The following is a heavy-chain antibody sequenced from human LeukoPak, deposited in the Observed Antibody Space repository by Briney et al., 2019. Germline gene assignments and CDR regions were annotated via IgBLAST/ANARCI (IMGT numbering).Heavy chain of an antibody. V-gene: IGHV4-39*01. CDR2: IYYSGST. Sequence: PSETLSLTCTVSGGSISSSSYYWGWIRQPPGKGLEWIGSIYYSGSTYYNPSLKSRVTISVDTSKNQFSLKLSSVTAADTAVYYCARHPSRYCSGGICYLDYWGQGTLVTVSS. CDR1: GGSISSSSYY. J-gene: IGHJ4*02. CDR3: ARHPSRYCSGGICYLDY. D-gene: IGHD2-15*01.